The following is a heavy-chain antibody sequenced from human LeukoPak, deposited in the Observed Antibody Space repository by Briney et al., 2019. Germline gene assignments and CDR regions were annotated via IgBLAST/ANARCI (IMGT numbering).Heavy chain of an antibody. D-gene: IGHD3-3*01. Sequence: PSETLSLTCAVYGGSFSGYYWSWIRQPPGKGLEWIGEINHSGSTNYNPSLKSRVTISVDTSKDQFSLKLSSVTAANTAVYYCARGKEAIFGVVINPFDIWGQGTMVTVSS. V-gene: IGHV4-34*01. CDR2: INHSGST. J-gene: IGHJ3*02. CDR3: ARGKEAIFGVVINPFDI. CDR1: GGSFSGYY.